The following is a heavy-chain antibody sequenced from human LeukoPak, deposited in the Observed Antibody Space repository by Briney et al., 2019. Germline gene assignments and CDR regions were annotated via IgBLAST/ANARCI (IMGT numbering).Heavy chain of an antibody. CDR3: ARVDSGNYDY. Sequence: GGSLRLSCAASGFRFSGYVMSCVRQAPGKGLEYVSSIDFSDDGASYYADSVKGRFTISRDNSKNTLFLQMNSLRVEDTAFYYCARVDSGNYDYWGQGTLLTVSS. V-gene: IGHV3-23*01. D-gene: IGHD1-26*01. CDR2: IDFSDDGAS. J-gene: IGHJ4*02. CDR1: GFRFSGYV.